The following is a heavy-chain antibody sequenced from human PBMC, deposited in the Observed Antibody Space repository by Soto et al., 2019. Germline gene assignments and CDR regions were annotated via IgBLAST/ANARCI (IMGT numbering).Heavy chain of an antibody. CDR3: AKGPYGDPDY. CDR2: ISYDGSNK. J-gene: IGHJ4*01. D-gene: IGHD4-17*01. CDR1: GFTFSDYS. Sequence: GGSLRLSCAASGFTFSDYSMHWVRQAPGKGLEWLAVISYDGSNKYYADSVKGRFTISRDNSKNTLHLQMNSLRAEDTALYYCAKGPYGDPDYWGHGTLVTVSS. V-gene: IGHV3-30-3*01.